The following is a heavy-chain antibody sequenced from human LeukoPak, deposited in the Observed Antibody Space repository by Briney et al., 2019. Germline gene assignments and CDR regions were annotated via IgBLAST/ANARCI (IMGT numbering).Heavy chain of an antibody. V-gene: IGHV3-7*01. CDR2: INQDGSEK. D-gene: IGHD6-19*01. J-gene: IGHJ4*02. CDR1: GFTFSGYY. CDR3: AKDSGWYTGRYYFDY. Sequence: GGSLRLSCAASGFTFSGYYMTWVRQAPGKGLEWVANINQDGSEKYYVDSVKGRFTISRDNAKNSLYLQMNSLRDEDRAVYYCAKDSGWYTGRYYFDYWGQGTLVTVSS.